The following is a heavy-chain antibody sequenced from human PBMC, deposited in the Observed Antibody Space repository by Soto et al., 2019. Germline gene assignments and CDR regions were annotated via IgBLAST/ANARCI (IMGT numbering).Heavy chain of an antibody. J-gene: IGHJ4*02. D-gene: IGHD3-22*01. Sequence: TGGSLRLSCAASGFTFDDYTMHWVRQAPGKGLEWVSLISWDGGSTYYADSVKGRFTISRDNSKNSLYLQMNSLRTEDTALYYCAKDGQDYYYDSSGYSGYFDYWGQGTLVTVSS. CDR3: AKDGQDYYYDSSGYSGYFDY. CDR2: ISWDGGST. V-gene: IGHV3-43*01. CDR1: GFTFDDYT.